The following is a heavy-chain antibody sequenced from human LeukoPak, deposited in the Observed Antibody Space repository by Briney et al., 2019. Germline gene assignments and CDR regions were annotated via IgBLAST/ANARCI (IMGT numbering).Heavy chain of an antibody. Sequence: SETLSLTCTVSGGSITSYYWSWIRQPPGKGLEWIGYIYYSGSTNYNPSLKSRVTLSVDTSKSQFSLRLTSVTAADTAVYYCARHADYGGYLDYWGQGTLVTVSS. D-gene: IGHD4-23*01. CDR1: GGSITSYY. CDR3: ARHADYGGYLDY. J-gene: IGHJ4*02. V-gene: IGHV4-59*08. CDR2: IYYSGST.